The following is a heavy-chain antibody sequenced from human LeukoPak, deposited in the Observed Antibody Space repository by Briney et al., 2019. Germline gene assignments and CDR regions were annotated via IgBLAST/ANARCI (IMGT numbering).Heavy chain of an antibody. D-gene: IGHD4-23*01. CDR1: GGSFSGYY. CDR3: ASGRSAVGHFDY. CDR2: INHSGST. Sequence: SETLSRTCAVYGGSFSGYYWSWIRQPPGKGLEWIGEINHSGSTNYNPSLKSRVTISVDTSKNQFSLKLSSVTAADTAVYYCASGRSAVGHFDYWGQGTLVTVSS. V-gene: IGHV4-34*01. J-gene: IGHJ4*02.